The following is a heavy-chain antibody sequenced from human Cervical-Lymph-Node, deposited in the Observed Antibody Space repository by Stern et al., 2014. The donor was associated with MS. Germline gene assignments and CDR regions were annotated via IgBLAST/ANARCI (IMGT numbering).Heavy chain of an antibody. CDR1: GGTFSKFP. J-gene: IGHJ5*02. CDR2: IFPVFGTP. CDR3: ALSSETSDRWYSLGYDL. V-gene: IGHV1-69*01. Sequence: QVQLVESGAEVTKPWSSVKVSCKASGGTFSKFPSSWVRQAPGQGLEWMGGIFPVFGTPTYAQEFRGMVTITADVSTSTVYMELSSLRSDDTAVYYCALSSETSDRWYSLGYDLWGQGTLVTVSS. D-gene: IGHD6-13*01.